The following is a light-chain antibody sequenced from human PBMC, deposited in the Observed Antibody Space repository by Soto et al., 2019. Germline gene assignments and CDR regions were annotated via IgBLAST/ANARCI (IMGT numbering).Light chain of an antibody. CDR3: QQRSNWPLT. V-gene: IGKV3-11*01. Sequence: IGFAKSPATLSLSPGERATLFCRASQSVSSYFAWYQQKPGQAPNLLIYDASNRATGIPARFSGSGSGTDFTLTISSLEPEDFAVYYCQQRSNWPLTFGQGTRLEI. CDR1: QSVSSY. J-gene: IGKJ5*01. CDR2: DAS.